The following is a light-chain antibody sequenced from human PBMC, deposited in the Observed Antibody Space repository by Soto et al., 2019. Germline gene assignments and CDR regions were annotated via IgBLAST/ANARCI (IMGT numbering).Light chain of an antibody. CDR2: DAS. CDR1: QSVGSK. CDR3: QQYNNWPPFT. V-gene: IGKV3-15*01. Sequence: EIVMTQSPATLSVSPGERASLSCRASQSVGSKLAWHQHKPGQAPRLLIYDASTRATGFPARFSGSGSGTEFTLTISSLQPEDFAVYYCQQYNNWPPFTFGPGTKVDIK. J-gene: IGKJ3*01.